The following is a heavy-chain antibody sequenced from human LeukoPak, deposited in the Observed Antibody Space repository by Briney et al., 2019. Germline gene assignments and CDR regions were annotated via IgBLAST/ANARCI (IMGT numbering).Heavy chain of an antibody. CDR2: INQDGSEK. J-gene: IGHJ6*03. CDR3: ARDRGITSYYFYMDV. D-gene: IGHD3-16*01. V-gene: IGHV3-7*01. CDR1: KFTFSAYW. Sequence: VGSLRLSCAASKFTFSAYWMSWVRQAPGKGLEWVANINQDGSEKSYVDSVRGRFTISRDNAENSLYLQMNSLIGEDTAVYYCARDRGITSYYFYMDVWGKGTTVTVTS.